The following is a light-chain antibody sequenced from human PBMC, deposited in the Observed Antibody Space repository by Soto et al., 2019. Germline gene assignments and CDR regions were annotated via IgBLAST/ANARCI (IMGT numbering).Light chain of an antibody. Sequence: QSALTQPASVSGSPGQSITISCTGTSSDVGAYNYVSWYQHHPGKAPKLIIYEVSNRPSGLSNRFSGSKSGNTASLTISGLQAEDEADYYCAAWDDSLNGRVFGTGTKLTVL. J-gene: IGLJ1*01. CDR3: AAWDDSLNGRV. CDR2: EVS. V-gene: IGLV2-14*01. CDR1: SSDVGAYNY.